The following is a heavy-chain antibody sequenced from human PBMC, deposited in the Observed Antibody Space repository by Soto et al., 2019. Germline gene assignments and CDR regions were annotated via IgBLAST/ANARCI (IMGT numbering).Heavy chain of an antibody. J-gene: IGHJ6*02. CDR3: AKDIQVGYSSSWYDYYYYGMDV. D-gene: IGHD6-13*01. CDR1: GCTFSSYA. CDR2: ISGSGGST. V-gene: IGHV3-23*01. Sequence: GGSLRLSCAASGCTFSSYAMILVRQAPGKGLEWVSAISGSGGSTYYADSVKGRFTISRDNSKNTLYLQMNSLRAEDTAVYYCAKDIQVGYSSSWYDYYYYGMDVWGQGTTVTVSS.